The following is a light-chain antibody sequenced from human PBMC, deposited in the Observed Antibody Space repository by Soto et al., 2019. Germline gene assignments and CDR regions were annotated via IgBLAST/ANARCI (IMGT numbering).Light chain of an antibody. J-gene: IGKJ1*01. CDR2: GAF. V-gene: IGKV3-15*01. Sequence: EIVMTQSPATLSVSPGERATLSCSASQSVSSNIAWYQQKPGQAPRLLIYGAFTRATGIPARFSGSGSGTEFTLTISSLQSEDFAVYYCQHYNNWPSWTFGQGTKVDIK. CDR3: QHYNNWPSWT. CDR1: QSVSSN.